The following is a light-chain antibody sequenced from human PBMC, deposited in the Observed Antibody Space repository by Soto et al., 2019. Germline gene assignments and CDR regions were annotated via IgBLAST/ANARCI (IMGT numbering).Light chain of an antibody. CDR2: GAS. CDR3: HQYNDWPRT. CDR1: QSVSSSY. V-gene: IGKV3-15*01. J-gene: IGKJ1*01. Sequence: DIVLTQSPGTLSLSPGERAALSCRASQSVSSSYLAWYQQTPGQAPRLLIYGASTRATGIPVRFSGSGSGTEFTLTISSLQSEDFAVYYCHQYNDWPRTFGQGTKVDIK.